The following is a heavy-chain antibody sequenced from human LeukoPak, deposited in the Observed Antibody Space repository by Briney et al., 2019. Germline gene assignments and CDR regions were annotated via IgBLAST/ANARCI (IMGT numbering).Heavy chain of an antibody. J-gene: IGHJ3*02. V-gene: IGHV3-23*01. Sequence: GGSLRLSCAASGFIFSNYAMYWVRQAPGKGLEWVSAISGRSDNTYYADSVKGRFTLSRDSSKNTLYLQMNSLRADDTAVYYCAKWGDYDVLTGYSYAFDIWGQGTMVTVSS. D-gene: IGHD3-9*01. CDR1: GFIFSNYA. CDR2: ISGRSDNT. CDR3: AKWGDYDVLTGYSYAFDI.